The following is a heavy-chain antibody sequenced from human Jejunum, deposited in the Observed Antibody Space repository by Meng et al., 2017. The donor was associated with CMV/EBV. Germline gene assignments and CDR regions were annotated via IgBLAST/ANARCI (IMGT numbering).Heavy chain of an antibody. CDR3: AKSVQDSSSGWYDYYYGMDV. D-gene: IGHD6-19*01. Sequence: CGMHRVCQAPDKGLEWVAFIRCEGGKKDYADSVKGRFTISRDESKNTLHLQMNSLKPEDTGDYYCAKSVQDSSSGWYDYYYGMDVWGQGTTVTVSS. J-gene: IGHJ6*02. CDR1: CG. V-gene: IGHV3-30*02. CDR2: IRCEGGKK.